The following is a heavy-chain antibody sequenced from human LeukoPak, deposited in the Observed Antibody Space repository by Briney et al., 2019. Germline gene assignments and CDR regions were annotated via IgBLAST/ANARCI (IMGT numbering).Heavy chain of an antibody. D-gene: IGHD3-3*01. CDR2: IHVNGKS. V-gene: IGHV4-59*01. Sequence: PSETLSLNCTVSGGSKNNYFWTWIRQTPLKGLEWIGYIHVNGKSYFNPSLKSRLFMSINKSRNQFSLNLRSAAAADTAVYFCARGVNVNFWSGYYLDFWGQGILVT. J-gene: IGHJ4*02. CDR1: GGSKNNYF. CDR3: ARGVNVNFWSGYYLDF.